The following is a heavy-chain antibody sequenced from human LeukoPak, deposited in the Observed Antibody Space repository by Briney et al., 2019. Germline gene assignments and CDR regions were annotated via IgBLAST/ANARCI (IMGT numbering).Heavy chain of an antibody. Sequence: PGGSLRLSCAASGFTFSDYYMNWVRQAPGKGLEWVSSISSSSTIYYADSVKGRFTISRDNAKNSLYLQMNSLTAEDTALYYCAKFRGPSSGWFFDYWGQGTLVTVSS. D-gene: IGHD6-19*01. CDR3: AKFRGPSSGWFFDY. V-gene: IGHV3-69-1*01. J-gene: IGHJ4*02. CDR1: GFTFSDYY. CDR2: ISSSSTI.